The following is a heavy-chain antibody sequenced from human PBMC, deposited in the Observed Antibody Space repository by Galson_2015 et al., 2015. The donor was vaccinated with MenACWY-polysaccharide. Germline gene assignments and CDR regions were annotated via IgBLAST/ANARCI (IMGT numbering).Heavy chain of an antibody. CDR2: INANSGAT. D-gene: IGHD1-26*01. CDR1: GYTFTGYY. J-gene: IGHJ5*02. CDR3: ARIGGMNRGNYYNYGWFDP. V-gene: IGHV1-2*02. Sequence: SVKVSCKASGYTFTGYYIHWVRQAPGQGLEWMGWINANSGATHYLQKFRGRVTMTRDTSISTAHMELSRVGSDDTAVYFCARIGGMNRGNYYNYGWFDPWGQGTLVTVSS.